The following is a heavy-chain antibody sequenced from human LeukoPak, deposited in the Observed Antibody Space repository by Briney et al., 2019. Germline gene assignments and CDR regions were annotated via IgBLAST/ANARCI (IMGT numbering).Heavy chain of an antibody. CDR2: IYYSGST. V-gene: IGHV4-59*01. CDR3: ARGRQQLVNFDY. D-gene: IGHD6-13*01. Sequence: SETLSLTCTVSGESISSYYWSCIRQPPGKGLEWIGYIYYSGSTNYNPSLKSRVTLSIDTSKNQAYLKLSSVTAADTAVYYCARGRQQLVNFDYWGQGTLVTVSS. J-gene: IGHJ4*02. CDR1: GESISSYY.